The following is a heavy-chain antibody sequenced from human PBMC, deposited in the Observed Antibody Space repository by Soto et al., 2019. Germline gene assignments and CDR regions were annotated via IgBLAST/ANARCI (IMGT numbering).Heavy chain of an antibody. CDR3: AREESSYDFWSGYYKDP. Sequence: ASVKVSCKASGYTFTSYAMHWVRQAPGQGLEWMGWINAGNGNTKYSQKFQGRVTITRDTSASTAYMELSSLRSEDTAVYYCAREESSYDFWSGYYKDPWGQGTLVTVSS. J-gene: IGHJ4*02. D-gene: IGHD3-3*01. V-gene: IGHV1-3*01. CDR2: INAGNGNT. CDR1: GYTFTSYA.